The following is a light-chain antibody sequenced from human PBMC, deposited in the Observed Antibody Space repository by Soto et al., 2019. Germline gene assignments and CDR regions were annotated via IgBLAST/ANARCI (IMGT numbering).Light chain of an antibody. V-gene: IGKV3-20*01. J-gene: IGKJ5*01. CDR3: HQYGSSSIT. Sequence: EIVLTQSPGTLSLSPGERVTLSCRASQSVSSRHLAWYQQKPGQAPRLLIFGASSRAPGIPDRFSGSGFETDFTLTISRLEPEDFAVYYCHQYGSSSITFGQGTRLEIK. CDR2: GAS. CDR1: QSVSSRH.